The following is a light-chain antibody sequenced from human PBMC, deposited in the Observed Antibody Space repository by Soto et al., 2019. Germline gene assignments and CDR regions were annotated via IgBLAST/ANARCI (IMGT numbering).Light chain of an antibody. CDR3: SSYTSSSTPYV. V-gene: IGLV2-14*01. CDR1: SSDVGGYNY. J-gene: IGLJ1*01. Sequence: QSVLTQPASVSGSAGQSVSISCTGTSSDVGGYNYVSWYQQHPGKAPKLMIYEVSNRPSGGSNRFSGSKSGNTASLTISGLQAEDEADYYCSSYTSSSTPYVFGTGTKVTAL. CDR2: EVS.